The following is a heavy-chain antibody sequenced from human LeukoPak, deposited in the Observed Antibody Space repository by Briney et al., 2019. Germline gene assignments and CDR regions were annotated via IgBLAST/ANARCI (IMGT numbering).Heavy chain of an antibody. CDR1: GYTFTSYG. D-gene: IGHD6-13*01. V-gene: IGHV1-18*01. J-gene: IGHJ4*02. CDR2: ISAYNGNT. Sequence: ASVKVSCKASGYTFTSYGISWVRQAPGQGLEWMGWISAYNGNTNYAQKLQGRVTMTTDTSTSTAYMELRSLRSDDTAVYYCARDTEWEFTYSSSWYVIDYWGQGTLVTVSS. CDR3: ARDTEWEFTYSSSWYVIDY.